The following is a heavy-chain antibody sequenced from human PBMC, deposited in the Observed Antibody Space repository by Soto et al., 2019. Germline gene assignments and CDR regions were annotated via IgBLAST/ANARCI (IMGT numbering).Heavy chain of an antibody. J-gene: IGHJ6*02. Sequence: SETLSLTCTVSGGSISSSSYYWGWIRQPPGKGLEWIGSIYYSGSTYYNPSLKSRVTISVDTSKNQFSLKLSSVTAADTAVYYCARAIYGYYYYGMDVWGQGTTVTVSS. D-gene: IGHD4-17*01. CDR3: ARAIYGYYYYGMDV. V-gene: IGHV4-39*01. CDR2: IYYSGST. CDR1: GGSISSSSYY.